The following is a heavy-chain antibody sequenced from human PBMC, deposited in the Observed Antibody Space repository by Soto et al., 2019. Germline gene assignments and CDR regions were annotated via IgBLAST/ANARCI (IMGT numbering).Heavy chain of an antibody. CDR2: IKQDGSEK. J-gene: IGHJ4*02. V-gene: IGHV3-7*01. CDR1: GFNFSNYW. CDR3: ARDSRQLPY. D-gene: IGHD2-2*01. Sequence: EVQLVESGGGLVQPGGSLRLSCAASGFNFSNYWMTWVRQAPGKGLEWVANIKQDGSEKYYVDSVKGRFTISRDNAKNSLYMQLNSLRAEDTAVYYCARDSRQLPYWGQGTLVTVSS.